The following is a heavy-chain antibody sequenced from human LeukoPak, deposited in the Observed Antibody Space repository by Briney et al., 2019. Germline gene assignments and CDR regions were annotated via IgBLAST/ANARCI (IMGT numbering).Heavy chain of an antibody. CDR1: GYTFTSYD. D-gene: IGHD6-6*01. V-gene: IGHV1-8*01. J-gene: IGHJ1*01. CDR2: MNPNSGNT. Sequence: GASVKVSCTASGYTFTSYDIIWVRQATGQGLEWVGGMNPNSGNTDYAEKVQGRVTMTRNNSINTAYMELSSLRSEDTAVYYCARVTGIAARPARYFQHWGQGTLVTVSS. CDR3: ARVTGIAARPARYFQH.